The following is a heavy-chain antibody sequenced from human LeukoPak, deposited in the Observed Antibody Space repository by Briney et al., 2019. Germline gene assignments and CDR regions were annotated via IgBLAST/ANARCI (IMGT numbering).Heavy chain of an antibody. CDR2: ISGSGGST. J-gene: IGHJ6*03. V-gene: IGHV3-23*01. D-gene: IGHD6-13*01. Sequence: PGGSLRLSCAASGFTFSSYAMSWVRQAPGKGLEWVSAISGSGGSTYYADSVKGRFTISRDNSKNTLYLQVNSLRAEDTAVYYCAKRGGSSWEMDYYYMDVWGKGTTVTVSS. CDR3: AKRGGSSWEMDYYYMDV. CDR1: GFTFSSYA.